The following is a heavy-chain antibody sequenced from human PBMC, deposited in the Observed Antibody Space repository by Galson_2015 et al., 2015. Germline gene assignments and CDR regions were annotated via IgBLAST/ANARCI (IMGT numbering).Heavy chain of an antibody. CDR1: GFTFSTYA. CDR3: AKGYPLRH. V-gene: IGHV3-23*01. CDR2: FNGGATNT. J-gene: IGHJ4*02. D-gene: IGHD1-1*01. Sequence: SLRLSCAASGFTFSTYAMSWVRQASGKGLEWVSNFNGGATNTYYADSVKGRFTISRDNTKSSLFLQMNSLRVEDTAVYYCAKGYPLRHWGQGALVTVSS.